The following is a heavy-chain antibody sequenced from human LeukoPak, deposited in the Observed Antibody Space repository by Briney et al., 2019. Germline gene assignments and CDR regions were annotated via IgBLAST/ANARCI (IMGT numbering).Heavy chain of an antibody. CDR1: GFTFSCYS. V-gene: IGHV3-21*01. J-gene: IGHJ3*02. Sequence: PGGSLRLSCAASGFTFSCYSMNWVRQAPGKGLEWVSSTSSNSGHIFYEDSVKGRFSISRDNAKNSLYLQMDSLRAEDTAVYYCARGGTGATRDDTFDIWGQGAMVTVSS. CDR2: TSSNSGHI. D-gene: IGHD1-7*01. CDR3: ARGGTGATRDDTFDI.